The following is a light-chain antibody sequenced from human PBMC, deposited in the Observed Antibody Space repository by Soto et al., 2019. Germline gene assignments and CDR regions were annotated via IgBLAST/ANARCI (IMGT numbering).Light chain of an antibody. CDR2: EGS. CDR3: CSYAGSSTSPYV. V-gene: IGLV2-23*01. J-gene: IGLJ1*01. Sequence: QSALTQPASVSGSPGQSITISCTGTSSDVGSYNLVSWYQQHPGKAPKLMIYEGSKRPSGVSNRFSGSQSANTASLTISGLQAEDEADYYCCSYAGSSTSPYVFGTGTKLTVL. CDR1: SSDVGSYNL.